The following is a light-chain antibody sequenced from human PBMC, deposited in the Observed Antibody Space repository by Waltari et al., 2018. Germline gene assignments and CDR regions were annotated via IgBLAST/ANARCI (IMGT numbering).Light chain of an antibody. CDR1: SGHSXXI. V-gene: IGLV4-69*01. Sequence: QLVLTQSPSASASLGASVRLTCTLDSGHSXXIIAWHQQQPEKGPRYLMKVNSDGSHGRGDEIPARFSGSGSGAWRYLTISSVQSEDEADYYCQSGGHGTWVFGGGTKLTVL. CDR3: QSGGHGTWV. J-gene: IGLJ3*02. CDR2: VNSDGSH.